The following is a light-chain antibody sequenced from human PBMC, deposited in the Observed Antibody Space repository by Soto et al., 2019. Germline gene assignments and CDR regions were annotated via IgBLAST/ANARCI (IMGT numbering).Light chain of an antibody. Sequence: ENLLTQSPATLSLSPGERATLSCGASQSVGNYVAWYQKKTGQSPSLLIYDASNRATGIPARFRGSWSGTDFPITISSLEPEYFAIYYCQQRSNWLFGPGTKVDIK. J-gene: IGKJ3*01. CDR1: QSVGNY. CDR2: DAS. V-gene: IGKV3-11*01. CDR3: QQRSNWL.